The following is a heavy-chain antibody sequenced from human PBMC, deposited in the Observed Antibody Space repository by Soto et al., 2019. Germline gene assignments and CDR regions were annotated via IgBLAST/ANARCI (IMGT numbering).Heavy chain of an antibody. Sequence: SETKSHTNTFSDCSISSIIYYLGWKRQPPGKGLEWIGSIYYSGSTYYNPSLKSRVTISVDTSKNQFSLKLSSVTAADTAVYYCARPMTTVVTLDYWGQGTLVTVSS. CDR2: IYYSGST. CDR1: DCSISSIIYY. V-gene: IGHV4-39*01. CDR3: ARPMTTVVTLDY. J-gene: IGHJ4*02. D-gene: IGHD4-17*01.